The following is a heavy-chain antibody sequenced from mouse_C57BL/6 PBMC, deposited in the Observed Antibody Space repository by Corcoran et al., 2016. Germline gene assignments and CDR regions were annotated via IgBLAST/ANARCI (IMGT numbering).Heavy chain of an antibody. J-gene: IGHJ2*01. CDR1: GYTFTTYG. Sequence: QIQLVQSGPELKKPGETVKISCKASGYTFTTYGMSWVKQAPGKGLKWMGWINTYSGVPTYADDFKGRFAFSLETSASTAYLQINNLKNEDTATYFCARENSNYDLFDYWGQGTTLTVSS. D-gene: IGHD2-5*01. CDR2: INTYSGVP. CDR3: ARENSNYDLFDY. V-gene: IGHV9-3*01.